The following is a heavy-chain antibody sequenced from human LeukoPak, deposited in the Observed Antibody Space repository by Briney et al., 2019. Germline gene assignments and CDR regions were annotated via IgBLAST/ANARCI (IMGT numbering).Heavy chain of an antibody. CDR2: INHSGST. D-gene: IGHD3-10*01. V-gene: IGHV4-34*01. CDR3: ASQSSMVRFDY. J-gene: IGHJ4*02. Sequence: PSETLSLTCAVYGGSFSGYYWSWVRQPPGKGLEWIGEINHSGSTNYNPSLMSRVTISVDTSKNQFSLKLSSVTAADTAVYYCASQSSMVRFDYWGQGTLVTVSS. CDR1: GGSFSGYY.